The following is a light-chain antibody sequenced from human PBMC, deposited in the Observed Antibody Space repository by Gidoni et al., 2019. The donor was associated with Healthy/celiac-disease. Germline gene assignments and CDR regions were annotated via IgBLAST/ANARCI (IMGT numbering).Light chain of an antibody. CDR2: KAS. J-gene: IGKJ1*01. V-gene: IGKV1-5*03. Sequence: DIQMTQYPSTLSASVGDRVTITCRASQSISSWLAWYQQKPGKAPKLLIYKASSLEIGVPSRFSGSGSGTEFTLTISSLQPDDFATYYCLQYNSYPWTFGQGTKVEIK. CDR1: QSISSW. CDR3: LQYNSYPWT.